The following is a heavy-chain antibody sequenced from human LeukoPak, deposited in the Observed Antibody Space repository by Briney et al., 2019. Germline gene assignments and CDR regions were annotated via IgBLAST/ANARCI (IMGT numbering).Heavy chain of an antibody. D-gene: IGHD2-21*02. CDR3: ARDRVVVTAITGRVNWFDP. CDR1: GFSFSSYE. J-gene: IGHJ5*02. Sequence: GGSLRLSCAASGFSFSSYEIHWVHQAPGKGLEWVSHISSSGSIIHYADSLKGRFTISRDNAKNSLYLQMNSLRAEDTAVYYCARDRVVVTAITGRVNWFDPWGQGTLVTVSS. V-gene: IGHV3-48*03. CDR2: ISSSGSII.